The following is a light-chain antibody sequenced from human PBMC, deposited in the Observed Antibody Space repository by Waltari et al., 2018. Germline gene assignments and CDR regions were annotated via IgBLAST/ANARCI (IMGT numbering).Light chain of an antibody. CDR1: QSVLYSSNNKDY. CDR3: QQYYSNPQT. Sequence: DIVMTQSPDSLAVSLGERATINCKSSQSVLYSSNNKDYLAWYQQKPGQPPKLLIYWASIRESGVPDRFSGSGSGTDFTLIISSLQAEDVAVYYCQQYYSNPQTFGQGTKLEIK. J-gene: IGKJ2*01. V-gene: IGKV4-1*01. CDR2: WAS.